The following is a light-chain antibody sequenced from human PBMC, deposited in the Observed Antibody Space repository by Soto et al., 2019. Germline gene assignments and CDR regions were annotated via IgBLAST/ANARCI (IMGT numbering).Light chain of an antibody. CDR3: SSWDESLMGWV. V-gene: IGLV1-47*01. CDR1: SSNIGKNN. Sequence: QSVLTQPPSASGTPGQRVTISCSGSSSNIGKNNVYWYQQFPGTAPKLLIYRSNQRPSGVPARLSGSKSGTSASLANRWGRSGEEGDYYFSSWDESLMGWVFGRGTKLTVL. J-gene: IGLJ3*02. CDR2: RSN.